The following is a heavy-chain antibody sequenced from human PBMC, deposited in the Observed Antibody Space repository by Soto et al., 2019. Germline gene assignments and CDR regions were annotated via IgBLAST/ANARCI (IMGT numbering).Heavy chain of an antibody. CDR1: GFTVSSNY. V-gene: IGHV3-53*01. J-gene: IGHJ6*02. CDR3: ARDLSYYDSSNSGGMVV. D-gene: IGHD4-4*01. Sequence: PVGSLRLSCAASGFTVSSNYMSWVRHSPGKGLEWVSVIYSGGSTYYADSVKGRFTISRDNSKNTLYLQMNGLRAEDTAVYYCARDLSYYDSSNSGGMVVWGQGTMVTVSX. CDR2: IYSGGST.